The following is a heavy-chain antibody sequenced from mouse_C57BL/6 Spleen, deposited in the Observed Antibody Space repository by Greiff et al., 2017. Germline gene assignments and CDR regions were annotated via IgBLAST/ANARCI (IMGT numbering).Heavy chain of an antibody. V-gene: IGHV1-78*01. D-gene: IGHD1-1*01. CDR1: GYTFTDHT. CDR2: IYPRDGST. J-gene: IGHJ4*01. Sequence: VPLQQSDAELVKPGASVKISCKVSGYTFTDHTIHWMKQRPEQGLEWIGYIYPRDGSTKYNEKFKGKATLTADKSSSTAYMQLNILTSDDSAVYFCASYGSSYVYYAMDYWGQGTSVTVSS. CDR3: ASYGSSYVYYAMDY.